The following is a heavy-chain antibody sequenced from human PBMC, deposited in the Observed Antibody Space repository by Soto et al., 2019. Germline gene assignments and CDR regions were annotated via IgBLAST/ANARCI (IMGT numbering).Heavy chain of an antibody. V-gene: IGHV3-53*01. CDR3: ASRRLYYYDSSGYYY. CDR1: GFTVSSNY. J-gene: IGHJ4*02. Sequence: LRLSCAASGFTVSSNYMSWVRQAPGKGLEWVSVIYSGGSTYYADSVKGRFTISRDNSKNTLYLQMNSLRAEDTAVYYCASRRLYYYDSSGYYYWGQGTLVTVSS. CDR2: IYSGGST. D-gene: IGHD3-22*01.